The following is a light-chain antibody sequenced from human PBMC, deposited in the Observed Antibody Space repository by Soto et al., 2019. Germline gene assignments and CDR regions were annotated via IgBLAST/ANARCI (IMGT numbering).Light chain of an antibody. V-gene: IGLV2-11*01. CDR2: DVS. Sequence: QSVLTQPRSVSGSPGQSVTISCTGTASDVGGYSYVSWYQQHPGKVPKLIIYDVSKWPSRVPDRFSGSKSGNTASLTISGLQAEDEGDYYCCSYAGSYTFVFGTGTKLTVL. CDR1: ASDVGGYSY. J-gene: IGLJ1*01. CDR3: CSYAGSYTFV.